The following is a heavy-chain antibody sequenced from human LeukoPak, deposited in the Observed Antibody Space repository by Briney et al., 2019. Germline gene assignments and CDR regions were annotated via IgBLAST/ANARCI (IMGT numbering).Heavy chain of an antibody. CDR2: ISSSSSYI. CDR3: ARPPPSSGWPNPYYYYYYYYMDV. D-gene: IGHD6-19*01. V-gene: IGHV3-21*01. Sequence: KSGGSLRLSCAASGFTFSSYSMNWVRQAPGKGLEWVSSISSSSSYIYYADSVKGRFTISRDNAKNSLYLQMNSLRAEDTAVYYCARPPPSSGWPNPYYYYYYYYMDVWGKGTTVTVSS. J-gene: IGHJ6*03. CDR1: GFTFSSYS.